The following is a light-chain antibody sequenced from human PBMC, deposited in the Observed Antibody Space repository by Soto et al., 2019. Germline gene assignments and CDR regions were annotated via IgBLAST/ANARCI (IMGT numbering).Light chain of an antibody. J-gene: IGKJ2*01. CDR1: QSVSSSY. CDR3: PEDGSASPGYT. CDR2: GAS. V-gene: IGKV3-20*01. Sequence: EIVLTQSPGTLSLSPGERATLSCRASQSVSSSYLAWYQQKPGQAPRLLIYGASSRATGIPDRFSGSGSGARFTGTISRLEPDHVVVYYCPEDGSASPGYTYGQGTKLESK.